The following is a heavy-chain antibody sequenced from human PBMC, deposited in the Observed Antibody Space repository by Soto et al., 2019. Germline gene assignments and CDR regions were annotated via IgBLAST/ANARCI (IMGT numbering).Heavy chain of an antibody. D-gene: IGHD3-10*01. Sequence: QVQLQESGPGLVKPSATLSLTCSVSGGAISTYYWSWIRQFPGQGLEWIGYIYHSGSSQYNPSLTSRVTISVDTSKNQLSLRLSSVTAADTAVYYCARSYGSGSYYDYYYGMDVWGQGTTVTVSS. CDR1: GGAISTYY. CDR2: IYHSGSS. CDR3: ARSYGSGSYYDYYYGMDV. J-gene: IGHJ6*02. V-gene: IGHV4-59*01.